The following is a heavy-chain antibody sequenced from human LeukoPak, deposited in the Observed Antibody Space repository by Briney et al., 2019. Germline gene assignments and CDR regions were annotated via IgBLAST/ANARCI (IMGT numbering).Heavy chain of an antibody. J-gene: IGHJ4*02. CDR2: ISGSGGRT. V-gene: IGHV3-23*01. Sequence: GSLRLSCAASGFTFSSYAMTWVRLAPGKGLEWVSVISGSGGRTYYADSVKGRFTISRDNSKNTLYLQMSSLRAEDTAVYYCAKDRGGGNLDFDYWGQGTLVTVSS. CDR1: GFTFSSYA. D-gene: IGHD2-15*01. CDR3: AKDRGGGNLDFDY.